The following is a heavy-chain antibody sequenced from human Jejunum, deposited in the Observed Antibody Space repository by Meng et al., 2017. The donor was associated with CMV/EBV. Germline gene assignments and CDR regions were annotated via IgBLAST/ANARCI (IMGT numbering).Heavy chain of an antibody. J-gene: IGHJ4*02. CDR1: SSDY. D-gene: IGHD3-3*01. V-gene: IGHV4-39*07. CDR2: IYYSGST. CDR3: ARVFHYDFWSGYLTQYYFDY. Sequence: SSDYWGWIRKPQGKGLEWIGSIYYSGSTNYNPSLKSRVTISADTSKNQVSLKLSSVTAADTAVYYCARVFHYDFWSGYLTQYYFDYWGQGTLVTVSS.